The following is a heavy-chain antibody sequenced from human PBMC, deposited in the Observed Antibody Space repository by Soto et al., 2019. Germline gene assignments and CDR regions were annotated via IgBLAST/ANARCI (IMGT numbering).Heavy chain of an antibody. CDR2: IGTAGDT. D-gene: IGHD3-16*01. V-gene: IGHV3-13*01. CDR1: GFTFSSYD. CDR3: ARGQSVADFGGFDVAFDI. J-gene: IGHJ3*02. Sequence: EVQLVESGGGLVQPGGSLRLSCAASGFTFSSYDMHWVRQATGKGLEWVSAIGTAGDTYYPGSVKGRFTISRENAKNSLYLQMNSLRAGDTAEYYCARGQSVADFGGFDVAFDIWGQGTMVTVSS.